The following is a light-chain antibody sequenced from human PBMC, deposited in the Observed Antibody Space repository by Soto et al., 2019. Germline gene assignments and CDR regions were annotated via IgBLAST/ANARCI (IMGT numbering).Light chain of an antibody. Sequence: QSALTQPASVSGSPGQSITISCTGTSSDVGGYNYVSWYQQHPGKAPKLMIYEVSNRPSGVSNRFSGSKSSNTASLTISGLQAEDEADYYCSSYTSSSTPNWVFGGGTKLTVL. CDR1: SSDVGGYNY. V-gene: IGLV2-14*01. CDR2: EVS. J-gene: IGLJ3*02. CDR3: SSYTSSSTPNWV.